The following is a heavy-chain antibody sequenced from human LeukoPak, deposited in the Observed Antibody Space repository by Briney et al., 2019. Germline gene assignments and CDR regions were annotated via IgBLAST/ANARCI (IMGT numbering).Heavy chain of an antibody. V-gene: IGHV3-23*01. Sequence: GGSLRLSCAASEFTFSSYAMSWVRQATGKGLEWVSAISGSGGSTYYADSVKGRFTISRDNSKNTLYLQMNSLRAEDTAVYYCAKEGWYGSWFDPWGQGTLVTVSS. CDR2: ISGSGGST. D-gene: IGHD6-19*01. J-gene: IGHJ5*02. CDR3: AKEGWYGSWFDP. CDR1: EFTFSSYA.